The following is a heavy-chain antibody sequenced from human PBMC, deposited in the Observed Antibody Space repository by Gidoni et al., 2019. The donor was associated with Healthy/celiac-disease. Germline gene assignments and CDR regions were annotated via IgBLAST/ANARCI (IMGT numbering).Heavy chain of an antibody. V-gene: IGHV6-1*01. CDR1: GDSVSSTSAA. CDR3: ARGRLDRNNYYYYYGMDV. D-gene: IGHD3-3*01. J-gene: IGHJ6*02. Sequence: QVQLQQSGPGLVKPSQTLSLTCAISGDSVSSTSAACNWIRQSPSRGLEWLGRTYYRSKWYNDYAVSVKSRITINPDTSKNQFSLQLNSVTPEDTAVYYCARGRLDRNNYYYYYGMDVWGQGTTVTVSS. CDR2: TYYRSKWYN.